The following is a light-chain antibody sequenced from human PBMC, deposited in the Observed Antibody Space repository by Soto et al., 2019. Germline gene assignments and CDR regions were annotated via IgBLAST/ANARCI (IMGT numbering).Light chain of an antibody. CDR2: LNSDGSH. Sequence: QLVLTQSPSAAASLGASVALTCTLSSEHSDYAIAWHQQLPEKGPRFLMNLNSDGSHRKGDGISDRFSGSSSGAKRYLIISSLKSEDEADYYCQTWNTGIRLFGGGTQLTVL. CDR1: SEHSDYA. CDR3: QTWNTGIRL. V-gene: IGLV4-69*01. J-gene: IGLJ3*02.